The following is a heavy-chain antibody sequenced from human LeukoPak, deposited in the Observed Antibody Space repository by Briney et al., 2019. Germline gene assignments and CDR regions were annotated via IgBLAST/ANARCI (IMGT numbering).Heavy chain of an antibody. Sequence: PSETLSLTCTVSGGSVSRGGYYWNWIRQHPGKGLEGIGFTSYSEGTYYNPSLMSRITISVDSSQNQYSLQMRDVTAADTAVYFCATADWESFYFDSWGQGALVAVSS. J-gene: IGHJ4*02. D-gene: IGHD1-26*01. CDR1: GGSVSRGGYY. CDR3: ATADWESFYFDS. CDR2: TSYSEGT. V-gene: IGHV4-31*03.